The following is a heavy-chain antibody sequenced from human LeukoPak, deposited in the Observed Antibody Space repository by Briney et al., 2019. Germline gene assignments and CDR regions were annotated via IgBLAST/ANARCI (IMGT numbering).Heavy chain of an antibody. CDR3: ARGCGNASCPYFFDN. V-gene: IGHV3-30*03. CDR1: GFTFSSYG. D-gene: IGHD2-2*01. J-gene: IGHJ4*02. CDR2: ISYDGSNK. Sequence: PGGSLRLSCAASGFTFSSYGMHWVRQAPGKGLEWVAVISYDGSNKYYADSVKGRFTISRDNAWNSLYLQMDSLRAEDTAVYYCARGCGNASCPYFFDNWGQGTLVTVSS.